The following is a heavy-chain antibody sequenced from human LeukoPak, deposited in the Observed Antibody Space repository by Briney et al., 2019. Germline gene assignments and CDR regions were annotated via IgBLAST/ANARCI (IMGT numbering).Heavy chain of an antibody. CDR1: GFTFSSYA. Sequence: GGSLRLSCAASGFTFSSYAMSWVRQAPGKGLEWVSAISGSGGSTYYADSVKGRFTISRDNSKDTLYLQMNSLRAEDTAVYYCISDVRNDVFDYWGQGTLVTVSS. CDR2: ISGSGGST. CDR3: ISDVRNDVFDY. V-gene: IGHV3-23*01. J-gene: IGHJ4*02. D-gene: IGHD1-1*01.